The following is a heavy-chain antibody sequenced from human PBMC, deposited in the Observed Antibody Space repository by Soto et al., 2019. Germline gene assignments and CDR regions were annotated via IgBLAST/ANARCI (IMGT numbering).Heavy chain of an antibody. Sequence: SETLSLSCAVYGGSFTGYYWSWIRQPPGKGLEWIGEINHSGSIKYNPSLKSRVTISVXXXXXXFXLXLXXVTAAXTTVYYCASSYDFWSAYQDRWFDPWGQGILVT. CDR3: ASSYDFWSAYQDRWFDP. D-gene: IGHD3-3*01. CDR1: GGSFTGYY. J-gene: IGHJ5*01. CDR2: INHSGSI. V-gene: IGHV4-34*01.